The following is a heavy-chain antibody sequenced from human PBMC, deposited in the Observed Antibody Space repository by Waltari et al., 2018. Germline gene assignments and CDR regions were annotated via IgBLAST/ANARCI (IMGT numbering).Heavy chain of an antibody. CDR2: LSWECGGT. CDR3: AKITYGSGSYFDY. V-gene: IGHV3-43*01. D-gene: IGHD3-10*01. CDR1: GFTFADYT. J-gene: IGHJ4*02. Sequence: EVQLVESGGVVVQPGGSLRLSCAASGFTFADYTMTWVRQAPGKVLGWVSLLSWECGGTYYADSVKGRFTISRDNSKNSLYLQMNSLRTEDTALYYCAKITYGSGSYFDYWGQGTLVTVSS.